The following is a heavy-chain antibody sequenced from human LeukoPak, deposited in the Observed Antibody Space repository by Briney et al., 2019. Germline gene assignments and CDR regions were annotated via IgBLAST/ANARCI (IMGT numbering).Heavy chain of an antibody. CDR2: IWYDGSNK. D-gene: IGHD4-11*01. V-gene: IGHV3-33*01. J-gene: IGHJ4*02. CDR3: VRVGYTNYGIDY. Sequence: GRSLRLSCAVSGFTFSSYGMHWVRQAPGKGLEWVAVIWYDGSNKYYADSVKGRFTISRGSSKNTLDLQMNSLRAVDTAVYYCVRVGYTNYGIDYWGQGTLVTVSS. CDR1: GFTFSSYG.